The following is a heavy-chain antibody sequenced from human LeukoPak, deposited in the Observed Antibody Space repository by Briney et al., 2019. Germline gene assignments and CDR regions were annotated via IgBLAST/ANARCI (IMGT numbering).Heavy chain of an antibody. V-gene: IGHV4-39*01. D-gene: IGHD3-22*01. CDR1: GGSISSSSYY. J-gene: IGHJ4*02. CDR2: IYYSGST. Sequence: SETLSLXCTVSGGSISSSSYYWGWIRQPPGKGLEWVGSIYYSGSTYYNPSLKSRVTISVDTSKNQFSLKLSSVTAADTAVYYCARFDYYDSSGYYAYYFDYWGQGTLVTVSS. CDR3: ARFDYYDSSGYYAYYFDY.